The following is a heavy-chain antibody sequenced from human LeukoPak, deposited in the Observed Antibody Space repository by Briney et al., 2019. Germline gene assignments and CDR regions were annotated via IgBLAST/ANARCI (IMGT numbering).Heavy chain of an antibody. D-gene: IGHD6-19*01. J-gene: IGHJ4*02. CDR2: IQYDGSNK. CDR1: KFTFSNHG. Sequence: GGSLRLSCAASKFTFSNHGMHWVRQTAGKGLEWVASIQYDGSNKYYADSVKGRFTISRENSENTLYLQMSSLRGEDTAVYYCAGSRSGSGWDYWGQGTQATVSS. CDR3: AGSRSGSGWDY. V-gene: IGHV3-30*02.